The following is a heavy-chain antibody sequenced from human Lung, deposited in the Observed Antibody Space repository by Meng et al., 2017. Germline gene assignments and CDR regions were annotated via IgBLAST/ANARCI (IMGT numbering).Heavy chain of an antibody. CDR3: ARGPTTMAHDFDY. Sequence: QLHEWGEGLLKPSGTLSPTCVVSGGSFSDYYWSWIRQPPGKGLEWIGEINHSGSTNYNPSLESRATISVDTSQNNLSLKLSSVTAADSAVYYCARGPTTMAHDFDYWGQGTLVTVSS. J-gene: IGHJ4*02. CDR2: INHSGST. D-gene: IGHD4-11*01. V-gene: IGHV4-34*01. CDR1: GGSFSDYY.